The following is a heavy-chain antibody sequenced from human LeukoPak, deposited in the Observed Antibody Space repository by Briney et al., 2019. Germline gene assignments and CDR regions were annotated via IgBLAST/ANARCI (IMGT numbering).Heavy chain of an antibody. CDR2: LRGNGDT. Sequence: GGSLTLSCAASGFSFSSYAMSWVREAPARGLGWVSSLRGNGDTFYADSVKGRFTLSRDDSRNTVYLQLNNLRVEDTAVYYCAKANWVSNADAVFWGLGTVVTVSS. CDR1: GFSFSSYA. J-gene: IGHJ4*02. CDR3: AKANWVSNADAVF. V-gene: IGHV3-23*01. D-gene: IGHD1-1*01.